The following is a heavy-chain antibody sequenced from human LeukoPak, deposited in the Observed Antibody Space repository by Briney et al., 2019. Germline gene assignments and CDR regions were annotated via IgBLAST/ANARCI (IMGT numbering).Heavy chain of an antibody. Sequence: SETLSLTCTVSGGSISSGGYYWSWIRQPPGKGLEWIGYIYHSGSTYYNPSLKSRVTISVDRSKNQFSLKLSSVTAADTAVYYCASASQNTFDYWGQGTLVTVSS. V-gene: IGHV4-30-2*01. CDR1: GGSISSGGYY. CDR2: IYHSGST. J-gene: IGHJ4*02. CDR3: ASASQNTFDY.